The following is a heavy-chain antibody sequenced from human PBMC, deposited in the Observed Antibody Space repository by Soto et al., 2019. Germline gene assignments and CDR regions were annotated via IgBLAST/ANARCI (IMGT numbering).Heavy chain of an antibody. D-gene: IGHD2-15*01. V-gene: IGHV3-30*03. J-gene: IGHJ4*02. CDR3: ARSSGGSSYYPPDY. Sequence: QVQLVESGGGVVQPGGSLRLSCAASGFTFSSYGMQWVRQSPGEGLEWVAIMAHDGSNQYYGDSVKGRFTISRDNSKXXXXXQMDSLRPEDTAVYYCARSSGGSSYYPPDYWGQGTLVTVSS. CDR2: MAHDGSNQ. CDR1: GFTFSSYG.